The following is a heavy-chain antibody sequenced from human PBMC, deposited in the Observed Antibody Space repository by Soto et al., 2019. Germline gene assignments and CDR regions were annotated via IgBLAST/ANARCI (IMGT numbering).Heavy chain of an antibody. D-gene: IGHD3-16*01. CDR3: ARALGSWGAYYFDY. CDR2: IYWDEEK. J-gene: IGHJ4*02. V-gene: IGHV2-5*02. CDR1: GFSLNTYGVG. Sequence: QITLKESGPTLVKPTQTLTLTCTVSGFSLNTYGVGVGCIRQPPGKALEWLALIYWDEEKRYSPSLKSRLTITKDTSKNRVVCTMTNMDPVDTVTYYCARALGSWGAYYFDYWGQGTLVTVSS.